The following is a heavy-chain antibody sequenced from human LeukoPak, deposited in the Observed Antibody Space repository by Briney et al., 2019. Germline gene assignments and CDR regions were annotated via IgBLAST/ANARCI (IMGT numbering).Heavy chain of an antibody. J-gene: IGHJ4*02. D-gene: IGHD2-21*02. CDR2: IYYSGST. V-gene: IGHV4-59*04. CDR1: GGSISSYY. Sequence: PSETLSLTCTVSGGSISSYYWSWIRQPPGKGLEWIGHIYYSGSTYYNPSLKSRVTVSVDTSKKQFSLKLNSVTAADTAVYYCARYFCGGDCYSGYFDYWGQGTLVTVSS. CDR3: ARYFCGGDCYSGYFDY.